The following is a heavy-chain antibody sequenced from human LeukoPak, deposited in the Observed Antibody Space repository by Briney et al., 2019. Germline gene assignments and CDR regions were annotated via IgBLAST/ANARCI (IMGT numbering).Heavy chain of an antibody. CDR1: GGSISSSSYY. CDR2: IYYSGST. CDR3: ARPGSRALVRGIRGAPFDY. D-gene: IGHD3-10*01. Sequence: SETLSLTCTVSGGSISSSSYYWGWIRQPPGRGLEWIGSIYYSGSTYYNPPLKSRVTISVDTSKNQFSLKLSSVTAADTAVYYCARPGSRALVRGIRGAPFDYWGQGTLVTVSP. V-gene: IGHV4-39*07. J-gene: IGHJ4*02.